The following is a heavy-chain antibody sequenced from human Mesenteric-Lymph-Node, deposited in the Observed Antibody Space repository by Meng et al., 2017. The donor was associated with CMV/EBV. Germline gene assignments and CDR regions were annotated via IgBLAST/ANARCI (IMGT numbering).Heavy chain of an antibody. CDR3: ASDKDYYFDH. V-gene: IGHV3-48*01. Sequence: GESLKISCAASGFTFSSYSMNWVRQAPGKGLEWVSYISSSSSTIYYADSVKGRFTISRDNSKNTLYLQMNSLTAEDTAMYYCASDKDYYFDHWGQGTLVTVSS. CDR1: GFTFSSYS. D-gene: IGHD3/OR15-3a*01. J-gene: IGHJ4*02. CDR2: ISSSSSTI.